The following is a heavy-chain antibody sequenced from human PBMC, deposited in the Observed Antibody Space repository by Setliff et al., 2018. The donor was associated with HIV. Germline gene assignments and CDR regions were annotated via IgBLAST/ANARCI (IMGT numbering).Heavy chain of an antibody. D-gene: IGHD4-4*01. CDR1: GASMIDHQ. Sequence: SETLSLTCSVSGASMIDHQWNWLRQSPGKGLEWIGYIYHTGGITYNPSIESRVTISVDTSKNQFFLRVNSVTAADTAVYYCARSSAYSNRYFEYWGQGTLVTVSS. CDR2: IYHTGGI. V-gene: IGHV4-59*11. J-gene: IGHJ4*02. CDR3: ARSSAYSNRYFEY.